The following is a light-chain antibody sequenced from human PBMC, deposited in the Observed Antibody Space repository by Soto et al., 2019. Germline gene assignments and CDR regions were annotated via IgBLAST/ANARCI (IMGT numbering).Light chain of an antibody. CDR1: QNIGRW. CDR2: AAS. J-gene: IGKJ1*01. CDR3: QQSYSTPHT. Sequence: DIQMTQSPSTLSASIGDRVTISCRASQNIGRWLAWYQQKPGTAPNLLIYAASSLQSGVPSRFSGSGSGTDFTLTISSLQPEDFATYYCQQSYSTPHTFGQGTKVDIK. V-gene: IGKV1-39*01.